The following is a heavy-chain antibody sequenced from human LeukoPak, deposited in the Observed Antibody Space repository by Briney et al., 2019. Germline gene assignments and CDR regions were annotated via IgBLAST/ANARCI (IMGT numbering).Heavy chain of an antibody. D-gene: IGHD2-2*01. CDR2: ISSSSSTI. CDR3: AREHPIVVPAAIGFDY. Sequence: GGSLRLSCAASGFTFSSYSMNWVRQAPGKGLEWVSYISSSSSTIYYADSVKGRFTISRDNAKNSLYLQMNSLRDEDTAVYYCAREHPIVVPAAIGFDYWGQGALVTVSS. CDR1: GFTFSSYS. J-gene: IGHJ4*02. V-gene: IGHV3-48*02.